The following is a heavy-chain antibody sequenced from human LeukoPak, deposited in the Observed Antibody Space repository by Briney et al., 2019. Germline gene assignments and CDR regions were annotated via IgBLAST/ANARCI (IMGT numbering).Heavy chain of an antibody. D-gene: IGHD6-19*01. CDR1: GGSISSSSYY. CDR2: IYYSGST. J-gene: IGHJ5*02. V-gene: IGHV4-39*07. Sequence: SETLSLTCTVSGGSISSSSYYWGWIRQPPGKGLEWIGSIYYSGSTYYNPSLKSRVTISVDTSKNQFSLKLSSVTAAETAVYYCATNSVAGTNWFDPWGQGTLVTVSS. CDR3: ATNSVAGTNWFDP.